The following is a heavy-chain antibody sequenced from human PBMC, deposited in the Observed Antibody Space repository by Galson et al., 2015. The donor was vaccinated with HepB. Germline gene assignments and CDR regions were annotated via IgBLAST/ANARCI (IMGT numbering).Heavy chain of an antibody. CDR3: AKVGHLCSGGSCYDEHGGY. D-gene: IGHD2-15*01. Sequence: SLRLSCAASGFTFSSYAMSWVRQAPGKGLEWVSAISGSGGSTYYADSVKGRFTISRDNSKNTLYLQMNSLRAEDTAVYYCAKVGHLCSGGSCYDEHGGYWGQGTLVTVSS. V-gene: IGHV3-23*01. J-gene: IGHJ4*02. CDR2: ISGSGGST. CDR1: GFTFSSYA.